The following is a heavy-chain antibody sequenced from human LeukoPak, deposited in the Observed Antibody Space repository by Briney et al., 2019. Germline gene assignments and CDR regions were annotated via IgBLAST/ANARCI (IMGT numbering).Heavy chain of an antibody. D-gene: IGHD3-10*01. CDR2: INSRGNYI. CDR3: ARRREHGSGSDWL. J-gene: IGHJ4*02. CDR1: GFDFSIYG. V-gene: IGHV3-21*01. Sequence: GGSLRLSCAASGFDFSIYGMNWVRQAPGKGLEWVSSINSRGNYIYYSDSLKGQFTISRDNARSSLYLQMSSLRAEDTAVYYCARRREHGSGSDWLWGQGTLVTVSP.